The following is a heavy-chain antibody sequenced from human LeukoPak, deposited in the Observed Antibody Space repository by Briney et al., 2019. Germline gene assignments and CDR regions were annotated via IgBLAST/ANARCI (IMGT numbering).Heavy chain of an antibody. J-gene: IGHJ4*02. D-gene: IGHD1-26*01. CDR3: ARDQSGSLDY. CDR1: GFTFSNTW. Sequence: GESLRLSCATSGFTFSNTWIAWVRQAPGKGLEWVANINQDSKTKQYVDSVKGQFTISRDNAKNSLFLQMSSLTVEDTGIYYCARDQSGSLDYWGQGTLVTVSS. CDR2: INQDSKTK. V-gene: IGHV3-7*01.